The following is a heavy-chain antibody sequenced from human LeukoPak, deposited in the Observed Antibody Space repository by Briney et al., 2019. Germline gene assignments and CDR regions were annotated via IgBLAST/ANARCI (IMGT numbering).Heavy chain of an antibody. CDR3: ARVSNYLLGYNWFDP. D-gene: IGHD4-11*01. V-gene: IGHV1-69*05. CDR2: IIPIFGTA. CDR1: GGTFSSYA. J-gene: IGHJ5*02. Sequence: AASVKVSCKASGGTFSSYAISWVRQAPGQGLEWMGGIIPIFGTANYAQKFQGRVTITTDESTSTAYMELSSLRSEDTAAYYCARVSNYLLGYNWFDPWGQGTLVTVSS.